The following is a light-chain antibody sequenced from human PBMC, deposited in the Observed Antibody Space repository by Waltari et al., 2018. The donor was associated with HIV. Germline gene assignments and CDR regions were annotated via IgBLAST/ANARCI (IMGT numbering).Light chain of an antibody. CDR3: CSYAGSSTYV. J-gene: IGLJ1*01. V-gene: IGLV2-23*02. Sequence: QSALTQPASVSGSPGQSLTISCTGTSSDVGRDNLVSWYQQHPGQAPKLMIYEVSKRPSGVSNRFSGSKSGNTASLTISGLQAEDEADYYCCSYAGSSTYVFGTGTKVTVL. CDR2: EVS. CDR1: SSDVGRDNL.